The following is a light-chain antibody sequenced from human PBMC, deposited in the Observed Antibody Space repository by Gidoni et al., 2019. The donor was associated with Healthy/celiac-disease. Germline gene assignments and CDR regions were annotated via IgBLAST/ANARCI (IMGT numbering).Light chain of an antibody. CDR2: DAS. CDR3: QQYDNLPLT. J-gene: IGKJ4*01. Sequence: DIQMNQSPSSLSASVGDRVTITCQASQDIRNYLNWYQQKPGKAPKLLIYDASNLETGVPSRFSGSGSGTDFTFTISSLQPEDIATYYCQQYDNLPLTFGGGTKVEIK. CDR1: QDIRNY. V-gene: IGKV1-33*01.